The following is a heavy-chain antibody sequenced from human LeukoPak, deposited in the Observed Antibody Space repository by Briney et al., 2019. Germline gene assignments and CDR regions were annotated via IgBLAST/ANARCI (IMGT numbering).Heavy chain of an antibody. CDR2: INPNSGGT. CDR3: ATLMVRGEWGFDY. Sequence: ASVKVSCKASGYTFTSYYMHWVRQAPGQGLEWMGWINPNSGGTNYAQKFQGRVTMTRDTSISTAYMELSRLRSDDTAVYYCATLMVRGEWGFDYGGQGTLVTVSS. CDR1: GYTFTSYY. V-gene: IGHV1-2*02. D-gene: IGHD3-10*01. J-gene: IGHJ4*02.